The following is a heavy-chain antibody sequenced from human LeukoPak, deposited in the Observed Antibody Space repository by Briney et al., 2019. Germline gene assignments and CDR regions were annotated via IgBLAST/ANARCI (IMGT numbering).Heavy chain of an antibody. CDR3: TRGWDY. CDR2: MNPDSGDT. Sequence: ASVKVSCQASGYSFTASDIHWVRQATGQGLEWMGWMNPDSGDTGYAQKFQGRLTITRHMSSSTAYMELSRLRSDDTAVYYCTRGWDYWGQGTRVTVAS. CDR1: GYSFTASD. J-gene: IGHJ4*02. V-gene: IGHV1-8*03.